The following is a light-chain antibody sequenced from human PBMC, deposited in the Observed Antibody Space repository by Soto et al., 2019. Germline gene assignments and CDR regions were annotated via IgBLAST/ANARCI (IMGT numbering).Light chain of an antibody. CDR1: QGINYY. CDR2: DTF. CDR3: KQRKSWAIT. Sequence: EIVLTQSPATLSLSPGECAPLSCRASQGINYYLHWYQQKPGQSPRLVIYDTFNRPTGVIVRFRGVGAGTDFTLTISDLEPEDFPFYYCKQRKSWAITFVTGTKVGI. V-gene: IGKV3-11*01. J-gene: IGKJ3*01.